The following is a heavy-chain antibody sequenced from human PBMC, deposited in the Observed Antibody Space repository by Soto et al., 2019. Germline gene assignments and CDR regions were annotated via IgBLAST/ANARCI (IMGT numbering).Heavy chain of an antibody. CDR1: GYTFTGYY. J-gene: IGHJ4*02. V-gene: IGHV1-2*04. CDR3: ARARRIQLGSGIDY. Sequence: QVQLVQAGAEVKKPGASVKVSCKASGYTFTGYYMHWVRQAPGQGLEWMGWINPNSGGTNYAQKFKGWVTMASDTSISTAYLELSRMRADDTSVYFCARARRIQLGSGIDYWGQGTLLTVSS. CDR2: INPNSGGT. D-gene: IGHD5-18*01.